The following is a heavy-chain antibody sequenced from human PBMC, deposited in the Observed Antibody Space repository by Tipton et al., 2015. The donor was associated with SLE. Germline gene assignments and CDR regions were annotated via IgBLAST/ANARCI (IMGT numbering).Heavy chain of an antibody. CDR1: GYGFSDYW. J-gene: IGHJ4*02. Sequence: QLVQSGAEMKKPGESLKISCKTSGYGFSDYWIGWVRQMPGTGLEWMGIIYPGDSDAKYSPAFQGQVSISVDKSISTAYLQWSGLKASDTATYYCARHGIFGTVPYVDYWGQGTRVTVSS. CDR3: ARHGIFGTVPYVDY. V-gene: IGHV5-51*01. D-gene: IGHD3-3*01. CDR2: IYPGDSDA.